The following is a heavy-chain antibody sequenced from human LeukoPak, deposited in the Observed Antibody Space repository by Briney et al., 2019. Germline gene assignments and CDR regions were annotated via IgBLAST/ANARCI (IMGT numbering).Heavy chain of an antibody. J-gene: IGHJ4*02. D-gene: IGHD3-22*01. CDR1: GDSVSSNSAA. V-gene: IGHV6-1*01. CDR2: TYYRSKWNN. Sequence: SQTLSLICAISGDSVSSNSAAWNWIRQSPSRGLEWLGRTYYRSKWNNDYAVSVKSRIIINPDTSKNQFSLQLNSVTPEDTAVYYCTRSYYYDSSDFYSNWGQGTLVTVSS. CDR3: TRSYYYDSSDFYSN.